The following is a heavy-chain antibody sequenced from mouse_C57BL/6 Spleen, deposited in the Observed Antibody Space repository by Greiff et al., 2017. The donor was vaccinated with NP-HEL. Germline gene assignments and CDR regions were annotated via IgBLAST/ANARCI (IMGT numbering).Heavy chain of an antibody. CDR3: TTAFSNFDY. CDR1: GYTFTDYE. CDR2: IDPETGGT. J-gene: IGHJ2*01. V-gene: IGHV1-15*01. Sequence: QVQLQQPGAELVRPGASVTLSCKASGYTFTDYEMHWVKQTPVHGLEWIGAIDPETGGTAYNQKFKGKAILTADKSSSTAYMELRSLTSEDSAVYYCTTAFSNFDYWGQGTTLTVSS.